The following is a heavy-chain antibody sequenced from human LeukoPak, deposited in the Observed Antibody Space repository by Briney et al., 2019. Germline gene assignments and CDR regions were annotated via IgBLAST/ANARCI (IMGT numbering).Heavy chain of an antibody. V-gene: IGHV1-46*01. Sequence: ASVKVSCKAFGYTFTGYWMHWVRQAPGQGPEWMGVISPSGGSTIYAQKFKGRVTLTRDMSTSTDYLELSSLRSEDTAVYYCARLLGGYFFDYWGQGTLVTVSS. CDR1: GYTFTGYW. CDR2: ISPSGGST. J-gene: IGHJ4*02. CDR3: ARLLGGYFFDY.